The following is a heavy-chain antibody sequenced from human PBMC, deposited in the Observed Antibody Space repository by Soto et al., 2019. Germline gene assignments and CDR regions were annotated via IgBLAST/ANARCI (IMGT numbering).Heavy chain of an antibody. V-gene: IGHV3-23*01. CDR3: AKDLQYYYGSGSWFDP. J-gene: IGHJ5*02. Sequence: EVQLLESGGGLVQPGGSLRLSCAASGFTFSSYAMSWVRQAPGKGLEWVSAISGSGGSTYYADSVKGRFTISRDNSKNTLYLQMNSLRAEDTAVYYCAKDLQYYYGSGSWFDPWGQGTLVTVSS. CDR1: GFTFSSYA. CDR2: ISGSGGST. D-gene: IGHD3-10*01.